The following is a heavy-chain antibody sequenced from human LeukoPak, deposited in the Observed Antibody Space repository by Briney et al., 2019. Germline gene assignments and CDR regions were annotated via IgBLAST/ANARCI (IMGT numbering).Heavy chain of an antibody. CDR2: ISVYNGNA. V-gene: IGHV1-18*01. CDR3: ARGALRYGDPSFDY. J-gene: IGHJ4*02. Sequence: ASVKVSCKASGYTFISYAITWVRQAPGQGLEWVGWISVYNGNANYAQKVQGRVTMTTDTSTSTAYMELRSLRSDDTAVYYCARGALRYGDPSFDYWGQGTLVTVSS. D-gene: IGHD4-17*01. CDR1: GYTFISYA.